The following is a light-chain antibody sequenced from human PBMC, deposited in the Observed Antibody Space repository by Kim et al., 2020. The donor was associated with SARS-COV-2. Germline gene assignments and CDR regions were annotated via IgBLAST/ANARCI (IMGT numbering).Light chain of an antibody. J-gene: IGKJ2*01. CDR2: GAS. V-gene: IGKV3-15*01. Sequence: ETVLTQSPATLSVSPGERATLSCRASQSVSNNLAWYQQKPGQAPRLLIYGASTRATGVPARFSASGSGTDFTLTISSLQSEDFAIYYCQQYGDWPPNTFGQGTKLEI. CDR3: QQYGDWPPNT. CDR1: QSVSNN.